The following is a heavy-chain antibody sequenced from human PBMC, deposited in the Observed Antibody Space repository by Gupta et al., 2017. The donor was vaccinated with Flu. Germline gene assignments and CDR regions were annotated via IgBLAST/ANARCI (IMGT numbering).Heavy chain of an antibody. CDR3: AHLSVDTAMKFSWFDP. CDR2: IYWDDDK. Sequence: SLSTRGVGVGWIRQPPGKALEWLALIYWDDDKRYSPSLKSRLTITKDTSKNQVVLAMTNVDPVDTATYYCAHLSVDTAMKFSWFDPWGQGTLVTVSS. CDR1: SLSTRGVG. D-gene: IGHD5-18*01. V-gene: IGHV2-5*02. J-gene: IGHJ5*02.